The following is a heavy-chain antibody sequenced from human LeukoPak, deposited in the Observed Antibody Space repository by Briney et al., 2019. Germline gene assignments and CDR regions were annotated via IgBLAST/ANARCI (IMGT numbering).Heavy chain of an antibody. J-gene: IGHJ4*02. CDR1: GFTFSNYG. CDR2: IRYDGSNK. D-gene: IGHD1-26*01. CDR3: AEDQEVGATTIDY. Sequence: GESLRLSCAASGFTFSNYGMHWVRQAPGKGLEWVAFIRYDGSNKYYADSVKGRFTISRDNSKNTLYLQMNSLGVEGTAVYYCAEDQEVGATTIDYWGQGTLVTVSS. V-gene: IGHV3-30*02.